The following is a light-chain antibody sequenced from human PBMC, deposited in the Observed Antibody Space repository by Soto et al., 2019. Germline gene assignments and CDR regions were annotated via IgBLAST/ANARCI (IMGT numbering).Light chain of an antibody. CDR2: DAS. V-gene: IGKV1-5*01. CDR3: LQYNGYYRT. CDR1: QSISGW. Sequence: DIQMTQSPYTLSPSVGDRVSITCRASQSISGWLAWYQQRPGKAPNLLIFDASTLESGVPSRFSGSGSGTTFTLTISSLQSDDFATYYCLQYNGYYRTFGQGTKVDIK. J-gene: IGKJ1*01.